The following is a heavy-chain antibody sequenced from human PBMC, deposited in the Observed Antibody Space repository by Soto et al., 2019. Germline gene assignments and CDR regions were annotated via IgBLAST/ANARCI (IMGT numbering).Heavy chain of an antibody. D-gene: IGHD3-3*01. Sequence: QLQLQESGPGLVKPSETLSLTCTVSGGSISSSSYYWGWIRQPPGKGLEWIGSIYYSGSTYYNPSLKSRVTISVDTSKNQFSLKLSSVTAADTAVYYCARSTYDFWSGYYKGDYFDYWGQGTLVIVSS. CDR1: GGSISSSSYY. CDR3: ARSTYDFWSGYYKGDYFDY. J-gene: IGHJ4*02. V-gene: IGHV4-39*01. CDR2: IYYSGST.